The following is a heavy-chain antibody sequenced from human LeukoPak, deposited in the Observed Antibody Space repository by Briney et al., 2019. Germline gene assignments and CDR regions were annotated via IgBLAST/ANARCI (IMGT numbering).Heavy chain of an antibody. CDR2: IYSDGST. CDR1: GFTVSSNY. V-gene: IGHV3-53*01. J-gene: IGHJ4*02. D-gene: IGHD3-22*01. CDR3: ARMSTSYYYDSSGQTYYFDY. Sequence: GGSPRLSCAASGFTVSSNYMSWVRQAPGKGLEWVSVIYSDGSTYYADSVKGRFTISRDNSKNTLYLQMNSLRAEDTAVYYCARMSTSYYYDSSGQTYYFDYWGQGTLVTVSS.